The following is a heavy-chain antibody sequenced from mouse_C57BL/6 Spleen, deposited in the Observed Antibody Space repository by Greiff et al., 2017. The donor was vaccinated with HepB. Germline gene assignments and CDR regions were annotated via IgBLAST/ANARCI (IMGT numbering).Heavy chain of an antibody. CDR1: GFTFSSYA. V-gene: IGHV5-9-1*02. J-gene: IGHJ4*01. CDR3: TRVRAYYAMDY. Sequence: EVQRVESGEGLVKPGGSLKLSCAASGFTFSSYAMSWVRQTPEKRLEWVAYISSGGDYIYYADTVKGRFTISIDNARNTLYLQMSSLKSEDTAMYYCTRVRAYYAMDYWGQGTSVTVSS. D-gene: IGHD1-1*01. CDR2: ISSGGDYI.